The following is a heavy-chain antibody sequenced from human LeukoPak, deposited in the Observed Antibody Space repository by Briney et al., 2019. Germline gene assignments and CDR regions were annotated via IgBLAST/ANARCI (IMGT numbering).Heavy chain of an antibody. V-gene: IGHV4-34*01. D-gene: IGHD1-26*01. CDR1: GGSFSGYY. J-gene: IGHJ6*02. CDR2: INHSGST. Sequence: SETLSLTCAVYGGSFSGYYWSWIRQPPGKGLEWIGEINHSGSTNYNPSLKSRVTISVDTSENQFSLKLSSVTAADTAVYYCASNLRSFEWERGGYYYHYGMDVWGQGTTVTVSS. CDR3: ASNLRSFEWERGGYYYHYGMDV.